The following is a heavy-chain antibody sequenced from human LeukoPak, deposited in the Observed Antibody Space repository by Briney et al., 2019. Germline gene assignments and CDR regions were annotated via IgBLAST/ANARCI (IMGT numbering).Heavy chain of an antibody. J-gene: IGHJ4*02. V-gene: IGHV3-11*01. CDR3: ARWSVLYGYPFSFDC. Sequence: GGSLRLSCAASGFTFSDYYMSWIRQAPGKGLEWVSYISSSGSTIYYADSVKGRFTISRDNAKNSLYLQMNSLRAEDTAVYYCARWSVLYGYPFSFDCWGQGTLVTVSS. CDR2: ISSSGSTI. D-gene: IGHD5-18*01. CDR1: GFTFSDYY.